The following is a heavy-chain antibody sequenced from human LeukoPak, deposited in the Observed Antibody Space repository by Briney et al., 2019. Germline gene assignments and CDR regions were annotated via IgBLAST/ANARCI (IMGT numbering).Heavy chain of an antibody. Sequence: ASVKVSCKASGYTFTSYYMHWVRQAPGQGLEWMGIINPSGGSTSYAQKFQGRVTMTRDMSTSTVYMELSSLRSEDTAVYYCARDGYCSSTSCHPLSYWGQGTLVTVSS. D-gene: IGHD2-2*03. V-gene: IGHV1-46*01. J-gene: IGHJ4*02. CDR1: GYTFTSYY. CDR3: ARDGYCSSTSCHPLSY. CDR2: INPSGGST.